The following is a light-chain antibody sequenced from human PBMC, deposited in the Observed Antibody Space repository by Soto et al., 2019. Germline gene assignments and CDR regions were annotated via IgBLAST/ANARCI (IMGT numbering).Light chain of an antibody. Sequence: EIVLTQSPATLSLSPGERATLSCRTSQSVSNYLAWYQQKPGQGPRLLIYGASNRATGIPDRFSGSGSGTDFTRSISRLEPGDFGMYFCHQYGSSPRTFGQGTKVEIK. CDR2: GAS. J-gene: IGKJ1*01. CDR3: HQYGSSPRT. CDR1: QSVSNY. V-gene: IGKV3-20*01.